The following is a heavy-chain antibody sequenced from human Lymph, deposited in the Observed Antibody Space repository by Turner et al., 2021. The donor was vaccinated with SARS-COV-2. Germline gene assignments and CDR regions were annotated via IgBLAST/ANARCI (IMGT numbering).Heavy chain of an antibody. CDR3: ARDLGTYGMDV. D-gene: IGHD6-13*01. V-gene: IGHV3-53*02. Sequence: EVQLVETGGGVIQPGGSLRLFCAASRIIVSRKYRTWVRQAPGKGLEWVSVSDSGGTTYYADSVKGRFTISRDNSKNMLYLKMNSLRVEDTAVYYCARDLGTYGMDVWGQGTTVTVSS. CDR1: RIIVSRKY. J-gene: IGHJ6*02. CDR2: SDSGGTT.